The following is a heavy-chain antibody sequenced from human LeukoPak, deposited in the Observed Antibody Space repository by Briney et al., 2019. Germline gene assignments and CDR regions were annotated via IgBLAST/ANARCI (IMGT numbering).Heavy chain of an antibody. CDR3: ARDEAGYSYGYGMFDY. V-gene: IGHV1-2*02. D-gene: IGHD5-18*01. J-gene: IGHJ4*02. CDR1: GYTLTGYY. CDR2: INPNSGGT. Sequence: ASVKVPCKASGYTLTGYYMHWVRQAPGQGLEWMGWINPNSGGTNYAQKFQGRVTMTRDTSISTAYMELSRLRSDDTAVYYCARDEAGYSYGYGMFDYWGQGTLVTVSS.